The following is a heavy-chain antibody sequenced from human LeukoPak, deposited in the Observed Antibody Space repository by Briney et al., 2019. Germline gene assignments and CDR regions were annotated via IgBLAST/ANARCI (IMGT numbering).Heavy chain of an antibody. CDR3: ARYTTSWFVDY. D-gene: IGHD3-10*01. CDR2: VHTTGTT. CDR1: GGSITSGSYF. Sequence: PSETLSLTRTVSGGSITSGSYFWSWIRQPAGEGLEWIGRVHTTGTTNYNPSLKSRVTISLDTSKNQFSLRLSSVTATDTAVYYCARYTTSWFVDYWGQGTLVTVSS. V-gene: IGHV4-61*02. J-gene: IGHJ4*02.